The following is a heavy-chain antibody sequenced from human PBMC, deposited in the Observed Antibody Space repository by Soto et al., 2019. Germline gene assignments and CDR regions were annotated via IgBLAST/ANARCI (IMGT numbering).Heavy chain of an antibody. Sequence: ASVKVSCKASGGTFSSYAISWVRQAPGQGLEWMGGIIPIFGTANYAQKFQGRVTITADKSTSTAYMELSSLRSEDTAVYYCATSIAAAFVNWFDPWGQGTLVTVSS. V-gene: IGHV1-69*06. J-gene: IGHJ5*02. CDR3: ATSIAAAFVNWFDP. D-gene: IGHD6-13*01. CDR2: IIPIFGTA. CDR1: GGTFSSYA.